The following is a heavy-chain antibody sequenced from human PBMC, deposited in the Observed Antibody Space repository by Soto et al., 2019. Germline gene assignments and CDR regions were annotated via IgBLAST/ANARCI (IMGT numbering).Heavy chain of an antibody. J-gene: IGHJ4*02. Sequence: SETLSLTCTVSGGSISSYYWSWIRQPAGKGLEWIGRIYTSGSTNYNPSLKSRVTMSVDTSKNQFSLKLSSVTAADTAVYYCARDSGIAAAVPFDYWGQGXLVTVYS. CDR1: GGSISSYY. V-gene: IGHV4-4*07. D-gene: IGHD6-13*01. CDR2: IYTSGST. CDR3: ARDSGIAAAVPFDY.